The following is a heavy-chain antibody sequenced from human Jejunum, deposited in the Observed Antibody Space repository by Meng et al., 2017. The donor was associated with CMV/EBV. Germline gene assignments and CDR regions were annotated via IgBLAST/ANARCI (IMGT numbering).Heavy chain of an antibody. D-gene: IGHD3-16*01. CDR2: ISSYSGNT. V-gene: IGHV1-18*01. J-gene: IGHJ4*02. CDR1: GYTFNIYG. Sequence: TASGYTFNIYGISWVRQAPGQGLEYMGWISSYSGNTEYAQKFQGRLTVTTDTSTNTAYMELRNLRSDDTAMYYCAREANGGLAGFDYWGQGTLVTVSS. CDR3: AREANGGLAGFDY.